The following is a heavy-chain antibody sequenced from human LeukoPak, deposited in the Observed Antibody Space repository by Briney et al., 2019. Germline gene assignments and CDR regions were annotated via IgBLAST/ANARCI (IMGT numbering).Heavy chain of an antibody. V-gene: IGHV3-7*01. CDR1: GFRFSSYW. Sequence: PGGSLRLSCAASGFRFSSYWMTWVRQAPGKGLEWVANIKEDESEKYYVASVKGRFTISRDNVKNSVYLQMNSLRAEDTAVYYCARGISELDYWGQGTLVTVSS. CDR3: ARGISELDY. D-gene: IGHD1-26*01. J-gene: IGHJ4*02. CDR2: IKEDESEK.